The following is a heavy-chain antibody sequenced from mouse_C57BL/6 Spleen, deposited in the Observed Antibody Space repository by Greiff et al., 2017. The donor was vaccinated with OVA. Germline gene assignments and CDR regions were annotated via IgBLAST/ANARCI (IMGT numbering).Heavy chain of an antibody. V-gene: IGHV2-5*01. J-gene: IGHJ4*01. CDR3: AKNRANYYGSSYNYAMDY. CDR1: GFSLTSYG. Sequence: VMLVESGPGLVQPSQSLSITCTVSGFSLTSYGVHWVRQSPGKGLEWLGVIWRGGSTDYNAAFMSRLSITKDNSKSQVFFKMNSLQADDTAIYYCAKNRANYYGSSYNYAMDYWGQGTSVTVSS. D-gene: IGHD1-1*01. CDR2: IWRGGST.